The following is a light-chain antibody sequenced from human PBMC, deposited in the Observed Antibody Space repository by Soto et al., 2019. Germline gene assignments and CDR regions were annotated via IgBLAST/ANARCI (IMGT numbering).Light chain of an antibody. V-gene: IGKV3-11*01. CDR3: QQRSNWPST. CDR2: DAS. Sequence: EIVLIQSPATLALSPGDRATLSCRASQSVSSYLAWYQQKPGQAPRLLIYDASNRATGIPARFSGSGSGTDFTLTITSLDPEEFSVYYCQQRSNWPSTFGGGTKVELK. CDR1: QSVSSY. J-gene: IGKJ4*02.